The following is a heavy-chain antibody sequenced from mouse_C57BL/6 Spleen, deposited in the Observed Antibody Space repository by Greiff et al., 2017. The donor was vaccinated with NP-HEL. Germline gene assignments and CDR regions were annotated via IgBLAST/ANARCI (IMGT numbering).Heavy chain of an antibody. CDR3: STWYFDV. Sequence: EVQLQESGGGLVQPGGSMKLSCVASGFTFSNYWMNWVRQSPEKGLEWVAQIRLKSDNYATHYAESVKGRFTISRDDSKSSVYLQMNNLRAEDTGIYYCSTWYFDVWGTGTTVTVSS. CDR1: GFTFSNYW. CDR2: IRLKSDNYAT. J-gene: IGHJ1*03. V-gene: IGHV6-3*01.